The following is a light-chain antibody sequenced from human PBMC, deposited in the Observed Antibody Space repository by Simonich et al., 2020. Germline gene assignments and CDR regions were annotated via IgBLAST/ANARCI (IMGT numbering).Light chain of an antibody. CDR1: SSAVGGYNY. Sequence: QSALTQPPSASGSPGQSVTISCTGTSSAVGGYNYVSWYQQHPGKAPKLMIYEGSKRPSGVSNRFSGSKSGNTASLTISGLQAEDEADYYCCSYAGSSTFVVFGGGTKLTVL. V-gene: IGLV2-23*03. CDR2: EGS. J-gene: IGLJ2*01. CDR3: CSYAGSSTFVV.